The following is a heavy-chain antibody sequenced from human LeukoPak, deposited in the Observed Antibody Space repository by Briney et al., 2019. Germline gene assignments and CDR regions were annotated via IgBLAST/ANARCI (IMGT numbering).Heavy chain of an antibody. CDR1: GGSISSYY. CDR2: IYTSGST. CDR3: ARQRGSYYAWFDP. D-gene: IGHD1-26*01. J-gene: IGHJ5*02. V-gene: IGHV4-4*09. Sequence: SETLSLTCTVSGGSISSYYWSWIRQPPGKGLKWIGYIYTSGSTNYNPSLKSRVTISVDTSKNQFSLKLSSVTAADTAVYYCARQRGSYYAWFDPWGQGTLVTVSS.